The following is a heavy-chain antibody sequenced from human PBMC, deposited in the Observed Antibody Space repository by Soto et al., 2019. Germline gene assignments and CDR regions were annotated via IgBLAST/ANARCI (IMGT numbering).Heavy chain of an antibody. CDR2: IYHSGST. CDR3: ARDPGR. J-gene: IGHJ4*02. CDR1: GCSISSGGYS. V-gene: IGHV4-30-2*01. Sequence: SETLSLTCAVSGCSISSGGYSWSWIRQPPGKGLEWIGYIYHSGSTYYNPSLKSRVTISVDRSKNQFSLKLSSVTAADTAVYNCARDPGRWGQGTLVTVSS.